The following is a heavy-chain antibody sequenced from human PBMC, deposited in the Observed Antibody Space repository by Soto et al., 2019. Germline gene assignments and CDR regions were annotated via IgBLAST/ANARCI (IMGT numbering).Heavy chain of an antibody. J-gene: IGHJ6*04. V-gene: IGHV3-9*01. CDR3: AKDFHTNMALMDV. D-gene: IGHD3-10*01. CDR2: INWDSDTI. Sequence: EVQLVESGGDLVQPGRSLRLSCAASGFTFDDYAMHWVRQVPGKGLEWVAGINWDSDTIAYAASVRGRFTISRDNAKNSLYLQMNSLRAEDTALYYCAKDFHTNMALMDVWGNGTTVTVSS. CDR1: GFTFDDYA.